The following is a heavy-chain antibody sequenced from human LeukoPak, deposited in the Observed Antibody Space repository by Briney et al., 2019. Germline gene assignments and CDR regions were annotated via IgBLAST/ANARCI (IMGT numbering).Heavy chain of an antibody. D-gene: IGHD3-3*01. CDR3: ARDLIDYDFWSGSNWFDP. CDR1: GGSISSYY. CDR2: IYTRGST. Sequence: SETLSLTCTVSGGSISSYYWSWLRQPAGKGLEWIGRIYTRGSTNYNPSLKSRVTMSVDTSKNQFSLKLSSVTAADTAVYYCARDLIDYDFWSGSNWFDPWGQGTLVTVSS. V-gene: IGHV4-4*07. J-gene: IGHJ5*02.